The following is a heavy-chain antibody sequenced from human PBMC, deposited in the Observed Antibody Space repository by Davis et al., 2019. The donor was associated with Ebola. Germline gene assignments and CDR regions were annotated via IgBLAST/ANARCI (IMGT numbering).Heavy chain of an antibody. CDR1: GGSFSGYY. CDR2: INHSGST. Sequence: PSETLSLTCAVYGGSFSGYYWSWIRQPPGKGLEWIGEINHSGSTNYNPSLKSRVTISVDTSKNQFSLKLSPVTAADTAVYYCARGVLGYCTNGVCYTPYYYYYYMDVWGKGTTVTVSS. J-gene: IGHJ6*03. CDR3: ARGVLGYCTNGVCYTPYYYYYYMDV. V-gene: IGHV4-34*01. D-gene: IGHD2-8*01.